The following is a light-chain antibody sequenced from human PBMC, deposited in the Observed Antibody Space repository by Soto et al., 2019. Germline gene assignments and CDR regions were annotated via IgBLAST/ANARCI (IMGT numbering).Light chain of an antibody. CDR2: DAS. J-gene: IGKJ5*01. V-gene: IGKV1-33*01. CDR3: QHYNSLPIT. Sequence: GDRVTITCQASQDIRFYLNWYQHKTGQAPKLLIYDASQLETGVPSKFSGSGSGTDFTFTINNVQTEDIGTYYCQHYNSLPITFGQGTRLEIK. CDR1: QDIRFY.